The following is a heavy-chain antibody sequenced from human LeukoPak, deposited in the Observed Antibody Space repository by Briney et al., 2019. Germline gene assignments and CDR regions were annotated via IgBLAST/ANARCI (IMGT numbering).Heavy chain of an antibody. J-gene: IGHJ4*02. Sequence: GGSLRLSCAASGFTFSSYGMHWVRQAPGKGLEWVAVIWYDGSNKYYADSVKGRFTISRDNSENTLYLQMNSLRAEDTAVYYCARGGPRRYCSGGSCYFDYWGQGTLVTVSS. D-gene: IGHD2-15*01. CDR3: ARGGPRRYCSGGSCYFDY. CDR1: GFTFSSYG. CDR2: IWYDGSNK. V-gene: IGHV3-33*01.